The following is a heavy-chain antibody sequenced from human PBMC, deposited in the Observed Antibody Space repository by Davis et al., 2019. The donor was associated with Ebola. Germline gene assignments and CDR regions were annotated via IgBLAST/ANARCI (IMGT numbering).Heavy chain of an antibody. V-gene: IGHV3-30*03. J-gene: IGHJ4*02. Sequence: GGSLRLSCAASGFTFSSYGMHWVRQAPGKGLEWVAVISYDGSNKYYADSVKGRFTISRDDSKNTAYLQMNSLKTEDTAVYYCETSSSSGGDYWGQGTLVTVSS. CDR3: ETSSSSGGDY. D-gene: IGHD6-6*01. CDR2: ISYDGSNK. CDR1: GFTFSSYG.